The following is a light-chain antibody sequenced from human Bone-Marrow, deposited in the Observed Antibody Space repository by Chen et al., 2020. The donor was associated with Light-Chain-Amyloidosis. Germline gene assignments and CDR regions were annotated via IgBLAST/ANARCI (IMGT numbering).Light chain of an antibody. V-gene: IGKV3-20*01. CDR3: LQYGTSPLT. J-gene: IGKJ4*01. Sequence: EMVLTQSPGTLSWSPGEGAKLSCRASKTISSNYLTWYQQKFGQAPRLLIYGSSSRATGIPDIFPGSRSGTDFPLTLIRLDPAAFAMSYWLQYGTSPLTFCGGTKVEIK. CDR1: KTISSNY. CDR2: GSS.